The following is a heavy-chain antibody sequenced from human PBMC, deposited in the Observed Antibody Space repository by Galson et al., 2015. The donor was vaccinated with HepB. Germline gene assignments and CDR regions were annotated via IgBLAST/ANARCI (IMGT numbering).Heavy chain of an antibody. CDR3: ARAGSGWYRSEYYFDY. V-gene: IGHV1-46*04. J-gene: IGHJ4*02. CDR2: INPSGGST. D-gene: IGHD6-19*01. Sequence: SVKVSCKASGYTFTSYYMHWVRQAPGQGLEWMGIINPSGGSTSYAQKLQGRVTMTRDTSTSTVYMELSSLRSEDTAVYYCARAGSGWYRSEYYFDYWGQGTLVTVSS. CDR1: GYTFTSYY.